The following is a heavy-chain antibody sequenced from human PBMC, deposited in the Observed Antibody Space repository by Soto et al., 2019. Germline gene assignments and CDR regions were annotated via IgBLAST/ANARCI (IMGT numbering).Heavy chain of an antibody. Sequence: GASVKVSCKASGYTFTRYYMHWVRQAPGQGLEWMGWINPNSGGTNYAQKVQVWVTMPRDTSISKAYMERSRLRSDDTAVYYCARARRGSYVLDYWGKGTLVPV. CDR3: ARARRGSYVLDY. V-gene: IGHV1-2*04. J-gene: IGHJ4*02. CDR1: GYTFTRYY. D-gene: IGHD1-26*01. CDR2: INPNSGGT.